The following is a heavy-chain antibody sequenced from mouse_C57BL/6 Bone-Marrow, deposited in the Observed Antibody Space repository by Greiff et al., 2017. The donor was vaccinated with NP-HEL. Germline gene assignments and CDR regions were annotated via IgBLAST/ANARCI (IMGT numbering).Heavy chain of an antibody. Sequence: EVKLVDSGGGLVQPGGSLKLSCAASGFTFSDYGMAWVRQAPRKGPEWVAFISNLAYSIYYADTVTGRFTISRENAKNTLYLEMSSLRSEDTAMYYCARHYGSSYYAMDYWGQGTSVTVSS. CDR3: ARHYGSSYYAMDY. D-gene: IGHD1-1*01. J-gene: IGHJ4*01. V-gene: IGHV5-15*01. CDR1: GFTFSDYG. CDR2: ISNLAYSI.